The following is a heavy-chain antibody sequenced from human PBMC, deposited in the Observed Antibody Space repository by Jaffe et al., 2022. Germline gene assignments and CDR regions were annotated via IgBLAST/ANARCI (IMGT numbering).Heavy chain of an antibody. CDR1: GFTFSSYW. CDR2: INSDGSST. J-gene: IGHJ3*02. CDR3: AREGSSDYYDSSGPVLDAFDI. D-gene: IGHD3-22*01. Sequence: EVQLVESGGGLVQPGGSLRLSCAASGFTFSSYWMHWVRQAPGKGLVWVSRINSDGSSTSYADSVKGRFTISRDNAKNTLYLQMNSLRAEDTAVYYCAREGSSDYYDSSGPVLDAFDIWGQGTMVTVSS. V-gene: IGHV3-74*01.